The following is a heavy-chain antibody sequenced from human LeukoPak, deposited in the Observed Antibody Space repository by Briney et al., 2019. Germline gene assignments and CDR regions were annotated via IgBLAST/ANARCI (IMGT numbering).Heavy chain of an antibody. Sequence: PSETLSLTCTVSGGSISSSSYYWGWIRQPPGKGLGGIRSICYSGSPYYNPSLKSRVTISVDTSKNQFPLRLNSVTAADTAVYYCARMGAIAGASADPDHWGQGTLVTVSS. J-gene: IGHJ4*02. CDR2: ICYSGSP. D-gene: IGHD4/OR15-4a*01. CDR1: GGSISSSSYY. CDR3: ARMGAIAGASADPDH. V-gene: IGHV4-39*06.